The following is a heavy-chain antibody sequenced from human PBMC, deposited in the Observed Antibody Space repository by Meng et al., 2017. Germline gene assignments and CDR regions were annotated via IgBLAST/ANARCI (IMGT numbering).Heavy chain of an antibody. CDR1: GFTFRSYA. CDR3: ASMGY. CDR2: ISYDGSNK. V-gene: IGHV3-30*01. J-gene: IGHJ4*02. Sequence: QVQLGGSGGGVVPPGRSLRLFCAASGFTFRSYAMHWVRQAPGKGLEWVAVISYDGSNKYYADSVKGRFTISRDNSKNTLYLQMNSLRAEDTAVYYCASMGYWGQGTLVTVSS. D-gene: IGHD3-10*01.